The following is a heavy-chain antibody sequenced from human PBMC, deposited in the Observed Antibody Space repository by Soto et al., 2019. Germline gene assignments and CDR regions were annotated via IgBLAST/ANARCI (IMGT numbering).Heavy chain of an antibody. D-gene: IGHD2-2*01. Sequence: GGSLRLSCAASGFIFSNFGMHWVRQAPGKGLEWVAVIWYDGSNKYYAGSVKGRFTISRDNSKNTLYLQMNSLRAEDTAVYYCARDPLGYCSSTSCDDDAFDIWGQGTMVTVSS. CDR1: GFIFSNFG. CDR2: IWYDGSNK. J-gene: IGHJ3*02. V-gene: IGHV3-33*01. CDR3: ARDPLGYCSSTSCDDDAFDI.